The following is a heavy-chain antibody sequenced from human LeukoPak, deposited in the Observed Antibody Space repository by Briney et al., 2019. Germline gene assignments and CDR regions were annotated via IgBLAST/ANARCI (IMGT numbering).Heavy chain of an antibody. CDR2: ISSSSSYV. J-gene: IGHJ4*02. CDR1: GFTFSSYS. V-gene: IGHV3-21*01. D-gene: IGHD5-18*01. Sequence: GGSLRLSCAASGFTFSSYSMNWVRQAPGKGLEWVSSISSSSSYVYYADSVRGRFTISRDNAKNSLYLQMNSLRAEDTAVYYGAGGIGVYSYGRSDYWGQGTLVTVSS. CDR3: AGGIGVYSYGRSDY.